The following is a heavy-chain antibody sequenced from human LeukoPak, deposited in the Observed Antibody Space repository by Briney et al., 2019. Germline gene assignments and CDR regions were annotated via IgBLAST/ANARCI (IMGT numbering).Heavy chain of an antibody. V-gene: IGHV4-59*01. CDR1: GGSISSYY. CDR2: IYYSGST. Sequence: SETLSLTCTVSGGSISSYYWSWIRQPPGKGLEWIGYIYYSGSTNYNPSLKSRVTISVDTSKNQFSLKLNSVTAADTAVYYCARAYSGYEYYFDYWGQGTLVTVSS. CDR3: ARAYSGYEYYFDY. J-gene: IGHJ4*02. D-gene: IGHD5-12*01.